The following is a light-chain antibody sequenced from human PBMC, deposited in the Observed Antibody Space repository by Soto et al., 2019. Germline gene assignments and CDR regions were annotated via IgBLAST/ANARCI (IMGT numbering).Light chain of an antibody. Sequence: DIQMTQSPSSLSASVGDRVTITCQASQDISNYVSWYQQKPGKAPILLIYDASNLETGVPSRFSGSGSGTDFTFTINSLQPEDIATYYCQQYDTLQFTFGPGTKLNIK. CDR3: QQYDTLQFT. V-gene: IGKV1-33*01. CDR2: DAS. CDR1: QDISNY. J-gene: IGKJ3*01.